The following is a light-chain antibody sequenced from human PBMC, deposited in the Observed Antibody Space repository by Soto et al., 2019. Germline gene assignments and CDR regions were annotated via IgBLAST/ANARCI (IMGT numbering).Light chain of an antibody. CDR1: PGVSNT. J-gene: IGKJ2*01. CDR3: QQYENWPYT. Sequence: EIVMTQSPATVSLSPGERATLSCRASPGVSNTLAWYQQRPGQAPRLLIYGASIRAPGIPARFSGGGSGTEVTLTITSLQSEDFAVYYCQQYENWPYTFGQGTKLEIK. CDR2: GAS. V-gene: IGKV3-15*01.